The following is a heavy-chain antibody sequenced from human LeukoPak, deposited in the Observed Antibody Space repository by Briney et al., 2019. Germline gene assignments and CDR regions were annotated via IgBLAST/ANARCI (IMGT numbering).Heavy chain of an antibody. V-gene: IGHV3-30*18. D-gene: IGHD2-15*01. Sequence: GRSLRLSCAASGFTFSSYGIHWVRLAPGKGLEWVAVISDDGTRKYYADSVQGRFTISRDNSKNTLYLQMNSLRAEDMAVYYCAKGYCSGGSCYSPGSDAFDIWGQGTMVTVSS. CDR3: AKGYCSGGSCYSPGSDAFDI. CDR2: ISDDGTRK. CDR1: GFTFSSYG. J-gene: IGHJ3*02.